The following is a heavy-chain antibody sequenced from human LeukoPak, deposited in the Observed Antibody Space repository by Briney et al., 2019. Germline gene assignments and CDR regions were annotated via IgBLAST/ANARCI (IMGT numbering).Heavy chain of an antibody. J-gene: IGHJ4*02. V-gene: IGHV3-20*04. CDR3: ARDLSATWYSLGY. CDR2: IDWSGEAT. Sequence: GGSLRLSCAASGLTTADYGMSWVRQAPGKGLEWVSGIDWSGEATQYADSVEGRFTISRDNAANALYLQMNSLTAEDTALYCCARDLSATWYSLGYWGRGTLVTVSS. D-gene: IGHD2-21*02. CDR1: GLTTADYG.